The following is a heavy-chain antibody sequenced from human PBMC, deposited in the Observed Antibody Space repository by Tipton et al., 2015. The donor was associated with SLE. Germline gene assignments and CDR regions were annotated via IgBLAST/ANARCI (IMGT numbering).Heavy chain of an antibody. J-gene: IGHJ2*01. CDR1: GYSFTNYW. V-gene: IGHV5-51*01. CDR3: ARRVSGRSTGYWYFDL. CDR2: IYPGDSDT. D-gene: IGHD6-19*01. Sequence: QLVQSGAEVKKPGESLRISCKGSGYSFTNYWIGWVRQMPGKGLEWMGIIYPGDSDTRYSPSFQGQVTISADKSISTAYLQWSSLKASDTAIYYCARRVSGRSTGYWYFDLWGRGTLVTVSS.